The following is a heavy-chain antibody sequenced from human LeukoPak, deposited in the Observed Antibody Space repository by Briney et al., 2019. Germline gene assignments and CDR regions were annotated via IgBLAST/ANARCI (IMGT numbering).Heavy chain of an antibody. CDR1: GYTFTDYY. D-gene: IGHD2-2*01. J-gene: IGHJ3*02. CDR3: ARGIGYCSSTSCYEYAFDI. V-gene: IGHV1-2*04. Sequence: ASVKVSCKASGYTFTDYYMHWVRQAPGQGLEWMGWINPNSGGTNYAQKFQGWVTMTRDTSISTAYMELSRLRSDDTAVYYCARGIGYCSSTSCYEYAFDIWGQGTMVTVSS. CDR2: INPNSGGT.